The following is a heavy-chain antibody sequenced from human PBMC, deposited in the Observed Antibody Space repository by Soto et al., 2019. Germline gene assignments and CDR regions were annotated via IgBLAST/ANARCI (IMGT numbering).Heavy chain of an antibody. D-gene: IGHD5-12*01. CDR3: ARGVAKRDGYNEDYFDY. J-gene: IGHJ4*02. CDR1: GGTFSSYA. CDR2: IIPIFGTA. V-gene: IGHV1-69*01. Sequence: QVQLVQSGAEVKKPGSSVKVSCKASGGTFSSYAISWVRQAPGQGLEWMGGIIPIFGTANYAQKFQGRVTITADESTSTAHMELSSLRSEDTAVYYCARGVAKRDGYNEDYFDYWGQGTLVTVSS.